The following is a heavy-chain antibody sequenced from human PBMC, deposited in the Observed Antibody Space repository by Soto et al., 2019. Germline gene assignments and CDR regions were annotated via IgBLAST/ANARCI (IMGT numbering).Heavy chain of an antibody. CDR1: GFIFSAYA. V-gene: IGHV3-23*01. J-gene: IGHJ3*02. CDR2: ISSNGAST. Sequence: GGSLRLSCAASGFIFSAYAMNWVRQAPGQGLIWVSAISSNGASTYYAESVRGRFTISRDNSINALYLQMRSLRPDDTAVYYCAHPRGYGVFDAVDIWGQGTIVTVS. CDR3: AHPRGYGVFDAVDI. D-gene: IGHD4-17*01.